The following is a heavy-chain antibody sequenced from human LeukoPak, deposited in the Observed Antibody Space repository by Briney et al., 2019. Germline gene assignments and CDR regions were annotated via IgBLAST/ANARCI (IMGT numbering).Heavy chain of an antibody. Sequence: SETLSLTCAVYGGSFSGYYWSWIRQPPGKGLEWIGEINHSGSTNYNPSPKSRVTISVDTSKNQFSLKLSSVTAADTAVYYCARGIESGYYFNWFDPWGQGTLVTVSS. J-gene: IGHJ5*02. CDR3: ARGIESGYYFNWFDP. CDR2: INHSGST. V-gene: IGHV4-34*01. D-gene: IGHD3-22*01. CDR1: GGSFSGYY.